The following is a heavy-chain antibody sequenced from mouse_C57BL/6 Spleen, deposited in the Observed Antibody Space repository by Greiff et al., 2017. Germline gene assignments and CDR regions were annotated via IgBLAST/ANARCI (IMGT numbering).Heavy chain of an antibody. CDR2: ISYDGSN. Sequence: EVKVEESGPGLVKPSQSLSLTCSVTGYSITSGYYWNWIRQFPGNKLEWMGYISYDGSNNYNPSLKNRISITRDTSKNQFFLKLNSVTTEDTATYYCAREDRSWFAYWGQGTLVTVSA. J-gene: IGHJ3*01. V-gene: IGHV3-6*01. CDR1: GYSITSGYY. CDR3: AREDRSWFAY.